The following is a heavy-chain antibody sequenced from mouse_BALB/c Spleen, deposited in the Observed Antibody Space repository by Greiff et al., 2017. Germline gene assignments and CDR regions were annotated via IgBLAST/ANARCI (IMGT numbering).Heavy chain of an antibody. CDR3: VRDRGLLTFAY. D-gene: IGHD1-1*01. CDR1: GFSLTSYD. J-gene: IGHJ3*01. CDR2: IWTGGGT. V-gene: IGHV2-9-2*01. Sequence: VQRVESGPGLVAPSQSLSITCTVSGFSLTSYDISWIRQPPGKGLEWLGVIWTGGGTNYNSAFMSRLSISKDNSKSQVFLKMNSLQTDDTAIYYCVRDRGLLTFAYWGQGTLVTVSA.